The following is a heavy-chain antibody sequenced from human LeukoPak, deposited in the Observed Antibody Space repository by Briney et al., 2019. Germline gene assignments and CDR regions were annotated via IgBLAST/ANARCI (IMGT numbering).Heavy chain of an antibody. D-gene: IGHD6-6*01. J-gene: IGHJ4*02. CDR3: ARTDSSSLLDY. CDR2: IYYSGST. CDR1: GGSISSGGYY. Sequence: MASETLSLTCTVSGGSISSGGYYWSWIRQHPGKGLEWIGYIYYSGSTYYNPSLKSRVTISVDTSKNQFSLKLSSVTAADTAVYYCARTDSSSLLDYWGQGTLVTVSS. V-gene: IGHV4-31*03.